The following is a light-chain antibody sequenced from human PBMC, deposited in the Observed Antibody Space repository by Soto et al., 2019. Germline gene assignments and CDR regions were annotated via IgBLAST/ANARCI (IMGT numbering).Light chain of an antibody. CDR2: DAS. J-gene: IGKJ1*01. CDR1: HRLSGC. Sequence: DIQRTRSPSTLSSALGVRFTITSRATHRLSGCLAWYQQNPGKAPKLLTYDASSLESGVPSRFTGSGSGTELTLTISSLQPDDFATYYCQQYNSYWRTFGQGTKVEIK. V-gene: IGKV1-5*01. CDR3: QQYNSYWRT.